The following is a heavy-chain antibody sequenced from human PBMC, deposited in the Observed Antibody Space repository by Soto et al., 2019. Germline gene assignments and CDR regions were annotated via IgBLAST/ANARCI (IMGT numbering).Heavy chain of an antibody. J-gene: IGHJ4*02. CDR1: GLTSTTSW. V-gene: IGHV3-7*03. CDR2: IKQQGGEK. CDR3: VGSRGWSFDS. D-gene: IGHD6-19*01. Sequence: EVLLVESGGGLVQPGGSLRLSCAASGLTSTTSWMNWVRQAPGKGLEWVANIKQQGGEKNYVESVQGRFSISRDDAKNTLYLEMNSLRVEDTAIYYCVGSRGWSFDSWGQGTLVTVSS.